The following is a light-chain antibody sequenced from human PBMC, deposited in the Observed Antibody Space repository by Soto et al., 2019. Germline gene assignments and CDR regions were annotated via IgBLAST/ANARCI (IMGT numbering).Light chain of an antibody. CDR2: EVS. V-gene: IGLV2-23*02. CDR3: CSYGGSRAV. CDR1: SSDVGSHNL. Sequence: QSALTQPASVSGSHGQSITISCTGTSSDVGSHNLVSWYQQHPGQAPKLMIYEVSKRPLGVSTRFSASKSGNTASLTISGLQAEDEADYYCCSYGGSRAVFGGGTQLTVL. J-gene: IGLJ7*01.